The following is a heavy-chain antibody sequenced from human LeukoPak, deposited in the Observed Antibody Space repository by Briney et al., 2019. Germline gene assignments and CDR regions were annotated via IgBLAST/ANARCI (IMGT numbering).Heavy chain of an antibody. Sequence: GWSLRLSCAASGFTVSSYWMSWVRPAPGKGLEWVAKIKQDGSEKYHVDSVKGRFNISRDNAKDSLYLQMSGLRATVPAVYYCARASDWGQGTLVTVSS. CDR2: IKQDGSEK. CDR1: GFTVSSYW. V-gene: IGHV3-7*01. J-gene: IGHJ4*02. CDR3: ARASD.